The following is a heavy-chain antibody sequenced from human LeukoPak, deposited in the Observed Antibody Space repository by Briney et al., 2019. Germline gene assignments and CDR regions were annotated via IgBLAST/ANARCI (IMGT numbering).Heavy chain of an antibody. CDR3: AIPPLSGTGSSRPLAEIDV. D-gene: IGHD3-10*01. V-gene: IGHV1-18*01. Sequence: ASVKVSCKASGYTFTSYGISWVRQATGQGLEWMGWISAYNGNTNYAQKLQGRVTMTTDTSTSTAYMELRSLRSDDTAVYYCAIPPLSGTGSSRPLAEIDVWGQGNTVNVSS. J-gene: IGHJ6*02. CDR2: ISAYNGNT. CDR1: GYTFTSYG.